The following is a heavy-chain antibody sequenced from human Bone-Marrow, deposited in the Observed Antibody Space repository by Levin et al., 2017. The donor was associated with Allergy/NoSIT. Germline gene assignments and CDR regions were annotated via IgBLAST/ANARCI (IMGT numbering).Heavy chain of an antibody. J-gene: IGHJ4*02. CDR1: GGSVSSGSYY. CDR2: IYYSGST. Sequence: TASETLSLTCTVSGGSVSSGSYYWSWIRQPPGKGLEWIGYIYYSGSTNYNPSLKSRVTISVDTSKNQFSLKLSSVTAADTAVYYCARDGGSYGGFDYWGQGTLVTVSS. D-gene: IGHD1-26*01. V-gene: IGHV4-61*01. CDR3: ARDGGSYGGFDY.